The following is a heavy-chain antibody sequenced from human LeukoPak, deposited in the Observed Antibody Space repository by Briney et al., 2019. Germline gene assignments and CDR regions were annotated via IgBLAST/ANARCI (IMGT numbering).Heavy chain of an antibody. Sequence: SETLSLTCTVSGGSISSYSWSWIRQPPGKGLGWIGYIYYSGSTNYNPSLKSRVTISVDTSKNQFSLKLSSVTAADTAVYYCARYYDFWSGYYLSWFDPWGQGTLVTVSS. CDR1: GGSISSYS. D-gene: IGHD3-3*01. CDR2: IYYSGST. CDR3: ARYYDFWSGYYLSWFDP. V-gene: IGHV4-59*01. J-gene: IGHJ5*02.